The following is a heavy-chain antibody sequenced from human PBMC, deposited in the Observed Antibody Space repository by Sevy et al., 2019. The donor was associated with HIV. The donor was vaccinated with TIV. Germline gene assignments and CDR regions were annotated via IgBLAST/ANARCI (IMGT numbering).Heavy chain of an antibody. Sequence: SEILSLTCAVSGGSASSGDHYWNWIRQHPGKGLEWIGYISNSGSTDSNPSLKSRASISVDTSKKQFSLKLTLTSVTAADTAMYYCARGQRYEFWRGYPDYFDYWGQGTLVTVSS. CDR2: ISNSGST. CDR1: GGSASSGDHY. V-gene: IGHV4-31*11. J-gene: IGHJ4*02. CDR3: ARGQRYEFWRGYPDYFDY. D-gene: IGHD3-3*01.